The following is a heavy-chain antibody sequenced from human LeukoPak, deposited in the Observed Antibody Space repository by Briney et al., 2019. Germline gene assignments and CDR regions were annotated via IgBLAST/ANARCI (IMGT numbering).Heavy chain of an antibody. Sequence: GGSLRLSCSASGFTFSLFAMHWVRQAPGKGLEYVSAIDSNGGNTYYADSVEGRFTISRDNSKNTLDLQMSSLRAEDTAVYYCVLPRSGYSYGCDYWGQGTLVTVSS. CDR3: VLPRSGYSYGCDY. CDR1: GFTFSLFA. J-gene: IGHJ4*02. CDR2: IDSNGGNT. D-gene: IGHD5-18*01. V-gene: IGHV3-64D*09.